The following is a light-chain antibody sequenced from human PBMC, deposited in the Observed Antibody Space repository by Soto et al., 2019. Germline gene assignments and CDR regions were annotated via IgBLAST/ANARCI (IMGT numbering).Light chain of an antibody. Sequence: DIQLTQSPSSLSASVGDRVTITCRASQSISNSLNWYQQKPGKDPNLLIYGTSDLQSGVPSRFSGSGSGTEFTLTISSRQRDDFATYYCQQSQSSSWTFGQGTKVEI. CDR3: QQSQSSSWT. J-gene: IGKJ1*01. CDR2: GTS. CDR1: QSISNS. V-gene: IGKV1-39*01.